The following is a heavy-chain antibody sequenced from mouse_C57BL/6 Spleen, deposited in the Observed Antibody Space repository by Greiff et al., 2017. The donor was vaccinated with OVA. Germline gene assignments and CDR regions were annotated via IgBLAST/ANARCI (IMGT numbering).Heavy chain of an antibody. CDR1: GYTFTSYW. D-gene: IGHD1-1*01. V-gene: IGHV1-64*01. CDR2: IHPNSGST. CDR3: ASPYYGSSRYYFDY. J-gene: IGHJ2*01. Sequence: VQLQQPGAELVKPGASVKLSCKASGYTFTSYWMHWVKQRPGQGLEWIGMIHPNSGSTNYNEKFKSKATLTVDKSSSTAYMQLSSLTSEDSAVYYCASPYYGSSRYYFDYWGQGTTLTVSS.